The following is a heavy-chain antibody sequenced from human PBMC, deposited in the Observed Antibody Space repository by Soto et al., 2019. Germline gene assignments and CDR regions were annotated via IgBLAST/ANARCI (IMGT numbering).Heavy chain of an antibody. J-gene: IGHJ4*02. CDR1: GFSVTSNY. CDR3: VTEFKGAFDY. V-gene: IGHV3-53*01. CDR2: IFTGGTT. Sequence: GGSLRLSCAASGFSVTSNYMSWVRQAPGKGLEWVSVIFTGGTTDYADSVKGRFTMSRDISRNTLYLQMNSLRAEDTAVYFCVTEFKGAFDYWGQGTLVTVSS.